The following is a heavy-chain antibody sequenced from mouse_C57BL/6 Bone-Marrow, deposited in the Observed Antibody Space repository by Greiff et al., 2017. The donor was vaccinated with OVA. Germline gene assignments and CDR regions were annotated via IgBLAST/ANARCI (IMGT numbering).Heavy chain of an antibody. J-gene: IGHJ1*03. CDR3: GRWGIYRNHDWYFDV. V-gene: IGHV1-66*01. CDR2: IYPGSGNT. Sequence: VQLQQSGPELVKPGASVKISCKASGYSFTSYYIHWVKQRPGQGLEWIGWIYPGSGNTKYNEKFKGKGTLTADTSSSTAYMQLSRLTAEDSAVYYWGRWGIYRNHDWYFDVWGTGTTVTVSS. D-gene: IGHD2-5*01. CDR1: GYSFTSYY.